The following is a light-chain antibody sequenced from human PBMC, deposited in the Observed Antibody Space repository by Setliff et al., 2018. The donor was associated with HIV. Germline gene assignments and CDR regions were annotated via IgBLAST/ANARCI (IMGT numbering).Light chain of an antibody. CDR1: SSDVGSYNL. Sequence: QSVLTQPASVSGSPGQSITISCTGTSSDVGSYNLVSWFQQRPGKAPKLIIYEVSQWPSGVSNRFSGSKSGNTASLTISGLQAEDEADYYCRSYAGSGTYVFGSGTKVTV. V-gene: IGLV2-23*02. J-gene: IGLJ1*01. CDR3: RSYAGSGTYV. CDR2: EVS.